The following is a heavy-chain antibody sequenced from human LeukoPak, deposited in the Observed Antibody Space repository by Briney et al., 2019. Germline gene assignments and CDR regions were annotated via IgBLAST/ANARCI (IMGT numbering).Heavy chain of an antibody. D-gene: IGHD3-22*01. CDR3: ARERYYDSSGSTQNWFDP. J-gene: IGHJ5*02. CDR1: GGSISSGGYY. V-gene: IGHV4-31*03. CDR2: IYYSGST. Sequence: SETLSLTCTVSGGSISSGGYYWSWIRQHPGKGLEWIGYIYYSGSTYYNPSLKSRVTISVDTSKNQFSLKLSSVTAADTAVYYRARERYYDSSGSTQNWFDPWGQGTLVTVSS.